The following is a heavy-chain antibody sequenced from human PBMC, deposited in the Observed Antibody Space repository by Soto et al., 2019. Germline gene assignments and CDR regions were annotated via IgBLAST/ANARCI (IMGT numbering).Heavy chain of an antibody. CDR3: AKITGIYYYYGMDV. CDR1: GFTFSSYA. V-gene: IGHV3-23*01. J-gene: IGHJ6*02. Sequence: EVQLLESGGGLVQPGGSLRLSCAASGFTFSSYAMSWVRQAPGKGLEWVSAISGSGGSTYYADSVKGRFTISRDNTKNALYLQMNSLTAEDTAVYYCAKITGIYYYYGMDVWGQGTTVTVSS. CDR2: ISGSGGST. D-gene: IGHD3-16*01.